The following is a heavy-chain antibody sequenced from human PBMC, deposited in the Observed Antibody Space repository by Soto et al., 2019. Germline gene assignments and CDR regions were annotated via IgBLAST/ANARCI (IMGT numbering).Heavy chain of an antibody. Sequence: SVKVSCKASGGTISSYAISWVRQAPGQGLEWMGGIIPIFGTANYAQKFQGRVTITADESTSTAYMELSSLRSEDTAVYYCASSHCSGGSCYLNFNFDPWGQGTLVTVSS. D-gene: IGHD2-15*01. J-gene: IGHJ5*02. CDR3: ASSHCSGGSCYLNFNFDP. CDR2: IIPIFGTA. CDR1: GGTISSYA. V-gene: IGHV1-69*13.